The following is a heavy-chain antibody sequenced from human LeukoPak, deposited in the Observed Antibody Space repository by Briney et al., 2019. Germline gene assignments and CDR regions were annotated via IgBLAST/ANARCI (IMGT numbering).Heavy chain of an antibody. V-gene: IGHV4-4*07. D-gene: IGHD2-21*02. CDR2: IYTSGST. Sequence: SETLSLTCTVSGGSISSYYWSWIRQPAGKGLEWIGRIYTSGSTNYNPSLKSRVTMSVDTSKNQFSLKLSSVTAADTAMYYCARARPTDYCGGDCYSVDAFDIWGQGTMVTVSS. CDR1: GGSISSYY. CDR3: ARARPTDYCGGDCYSVDAFDI. J-gene: IGHJ3*02.